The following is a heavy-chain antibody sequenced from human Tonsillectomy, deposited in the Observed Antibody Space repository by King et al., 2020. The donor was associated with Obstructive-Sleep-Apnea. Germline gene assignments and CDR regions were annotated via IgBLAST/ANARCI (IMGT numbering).Heavy chain of an antibody. Sequence: MQLQESGPGLVKPSETLSLTCTGSGGSVNSVGYYWASIRQPPGKGLWWIGHINYSGSTNYKPSLKSLVTISAEKSKNQFSLKLSSVTAADTAVYYCARGYSGSFGPYFDYCGQGTLVTVSS. V-gene: IGHV4-61*08. CDR1: GGSVNSVGYY. CDR2: INYSGST. CDR3: ARGYSGSFGPYFDY. J-gene: IGHJ4*02. D-gene: IGHD1-26*01.